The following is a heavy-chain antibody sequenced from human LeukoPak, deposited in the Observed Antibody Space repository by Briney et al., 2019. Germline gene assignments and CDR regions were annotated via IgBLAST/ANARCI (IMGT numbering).Heavy chain of an antibody. J-gene: IGHJ3*02. CDR2: IYYSGST. CDR1: GGSISSGDYY. V-gene: IGHV4-30-4*01. CDR3: ASRCSTSCYDAFDI. Sequence: SETLSLTCTVSGGSISSGDYYWSWIRQPPGKGLEWIGYIYYSGSTYYNPSLKSRVTISVDTSKNQFSLKLSSVTAADTAVHYCASRCSTSCYDAFDIWGQGTMVTVSS. D-gene: IGHD2-2*01.